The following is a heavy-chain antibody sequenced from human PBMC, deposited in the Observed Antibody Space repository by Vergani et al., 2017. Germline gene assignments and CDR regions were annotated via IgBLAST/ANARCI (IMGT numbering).Heavy chain of an antibody. CDR2: ISGPGLST. D-gene: IGHD3-10*01. V-gene: IGHV3-23*01. CDR1: GFTFSNSA. Sequence: EVHLLESGGGLVQSGGSLRLSCAASGFTFSNSAVSWVRQAPGRGLAWVSSISGPGLSTYYADSVKGRFSISRDNSKNTLYLQMNSLRAEDTAVYYCAKDVYYYGSGRRGWFDPWGQGTLVTVSS. J-gene: IGHJ5*02. CDR3: AKDVYYYGSGRRGWFDP.